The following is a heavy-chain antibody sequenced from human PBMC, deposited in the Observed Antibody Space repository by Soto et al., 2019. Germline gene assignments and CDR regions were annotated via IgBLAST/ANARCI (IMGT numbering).Heavy chain of an antibody. CDR3: ARDPSGWQRYYYGMDV. D-gene: IGHD6-19*01. CDR1: GFTFSSYA. CDR2: ISYDGSNK. Sequence: QVQLVESGGGVVQPGRSLRLSCAASGFTFSSYAMHWVRKAPGKGLEWVAVISYDGSNKYYADSVKGRFTISRDNSKNTLYLQMNSLRAEDTAVYYCARDPSGWQRYYYGMDVWGQGTTVTVSS. J-gene: IGHJ6*02. V-gene: IGHV3-30-3*01.